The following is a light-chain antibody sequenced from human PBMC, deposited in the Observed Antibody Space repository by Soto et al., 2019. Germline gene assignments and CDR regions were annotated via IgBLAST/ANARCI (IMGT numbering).Light chain of an antibody. J-gene: IGLJ1*01. CDR2: EVS. CDR1: SSDVGGHNY. Sequence: SVLTQPASVSGSPGQSIAISCTGTSSDVGGHNYVSWYQQHPGKAPKLMIYEVSNRPSGVSNRFSGSKSGNTASLTISGLQAEDEADYYCSSYTSSGVFGTGTKVTVL. V-gene: IGLV2-14*01. CDR3: SSYTSSGV.